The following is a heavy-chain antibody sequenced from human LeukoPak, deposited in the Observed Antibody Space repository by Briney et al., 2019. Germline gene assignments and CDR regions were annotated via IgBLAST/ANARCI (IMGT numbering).Heavy chain of an antibody. D-gene: IGHD6-6*01. Sequence: ASVKVSCKASGYTFTGYYMHWVRQAPGQGLEWMGWINPNSGGTNYAQKFQGRVTMTRDTSISTAYLQWSSLKASDTAMYYCARQEYSDYGMDVWGQGTTVTVSS. CDR1: GYTFTGYY. J-gene: IGHJ6*02. CDR2: INPNSGGT. V-gene: IGHV1-2*02. CDR3: ARQEYSDYGMDV.